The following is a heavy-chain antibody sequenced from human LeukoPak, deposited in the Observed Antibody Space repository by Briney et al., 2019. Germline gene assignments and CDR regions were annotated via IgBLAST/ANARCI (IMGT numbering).Heavy chain of an antibody. CDR3: ARGPVVTQHVADYYYMDV. V-gene: IGHV1-69*05. D-gene: IGHD4-23*01. CDR2: IIPIFGTA. CDR1: GGTFSSYA. Sequence: GASVKVSCKASGGTFSSYAISWVRQAPGQGLEWMGGIIPIFGTANYAQKFQGRVTITTDESTSTAYMELSSLRSEDTAVYYCARGPVVTQHVADYYYMDVWGKGTTVTVSS. J-gene: IGHJ6*03.